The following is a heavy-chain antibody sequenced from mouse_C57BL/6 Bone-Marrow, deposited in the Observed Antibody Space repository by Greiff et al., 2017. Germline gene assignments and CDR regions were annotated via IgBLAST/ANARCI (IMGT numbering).Heavy chain of an antibody. CDR2: ISGGGGNT. CDR3: ARHNYYGTPAYFDY. D-gene: IGHD1-1*01. V-gene: IGHV5-9*01. CDR1: GFTFSSYT. J-gene: IGHJ2*01. Sequence: DVKLVESGGGLVKPGGSLKLSCAASGFTFSSYTMSWVRQTPEKRLEWVATISGGGGNTYYPDSVKGRFTIARDNAKNTLYLQMSSLRSDDTALYYCARHNYYGTPAYFDYWGQGTTLTVSS.